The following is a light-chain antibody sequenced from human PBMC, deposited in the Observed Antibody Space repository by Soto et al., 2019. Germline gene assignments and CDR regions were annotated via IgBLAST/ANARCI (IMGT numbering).Light chain of an antibody. Sequence: EIVLTQSPGTLSLSPGERATLSCRASQRVIGSYLAWYQQKPGQAPRLLIYSAFNRATGIPDRFSGSGSGTDFTLTISRLEPADFAVYYCQQYGSSPLTFGPGTKVDIK. CDR3: QQYGSSPLT. CDR2: SAF. V-gene: IGKV3-20*01. J-gene: IGKJ1*01. CDR1: QRVIGSY.